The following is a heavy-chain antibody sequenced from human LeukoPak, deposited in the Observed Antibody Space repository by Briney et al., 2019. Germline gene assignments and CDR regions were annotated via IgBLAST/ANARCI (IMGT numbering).Heavy chain of an antibody. V-gene: IGHV3-21*01. Sequence: GGSLRLSCAASGFTVSSYTMNWVRQAPGKGLEWVSSISSSSSYIYYADSVKGRFTISRDNAKNSLYLQMNSLRAEDTAVYYCARLGLDNWFDPWGRGTLVTVSS. CDR1: GFTVSSYT. CDR2: ISSSSSYI. D-gene: IGHD3/OR15-3a*01. J-gene: IGHJ5*02. CDR3: ARLGLDNWFDP.